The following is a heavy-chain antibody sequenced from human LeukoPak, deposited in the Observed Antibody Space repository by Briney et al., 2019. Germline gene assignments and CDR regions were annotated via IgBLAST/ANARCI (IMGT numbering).Heavy chain of an antibody. Sequence: GGSLSLSCAASGFTFSSYSMNWVRQAPGKGLEWVSSISSSSSYIYYADSVKGRFTISRDNAKNSLYLQMNSLRAEDTAVYYCARGSGIAAAGTVYWGQGTLVTVSS. CDR1: GFTFSSYS. CDR3: ARGSGIAAAGTVY. D-gene: IGHD6-13*01. CDR2: ISSSSSYI. V-gene: IGHV3-21*01. J-gene: IGHJ4*02.